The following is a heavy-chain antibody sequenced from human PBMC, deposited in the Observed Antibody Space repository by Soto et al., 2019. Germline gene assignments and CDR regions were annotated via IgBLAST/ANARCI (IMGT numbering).Heavy chain of an antibody. J-gene: IGHJ4*02. CDR1: GFTFSSYT. Sequence: PVGSLRLSCAASGFTFSSYTIHWVRQAPGKGLEWVAVISHDGSHKYYAEFVKGRFTISRDNSKNTVYLQTNSLRAEDTAVYYCARAPAPDYGGVGDYWGQGTLVTVSS. D-gene: IGHD4-17*01. CDR2: ISHDGSHK. CDR3: ARAPAPDYGGVGDY. V-gene: IGHV3-30-3*01.